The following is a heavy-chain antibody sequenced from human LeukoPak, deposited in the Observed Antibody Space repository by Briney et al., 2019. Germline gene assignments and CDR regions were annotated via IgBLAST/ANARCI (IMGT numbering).Heavy chain of an antibody. D-gene: IGHD6-13*01. CDR1: GYTFTGYY. Sequence: GASVKVSCKASGYTFTGYYMHWVRQAPGQGLEWMGWINPNSGGTNYAQKFQGRVTMTRDTSISTAYMELSRPRSDDTAVYYCASIAADPYYYDMDVWGQGTTVTVSS. V-gene: IGHV1-2*02. CDR3: ASIAADPYYYDMDV. CDR2: INPNSGGT. J-gene: IGHJ6*02.